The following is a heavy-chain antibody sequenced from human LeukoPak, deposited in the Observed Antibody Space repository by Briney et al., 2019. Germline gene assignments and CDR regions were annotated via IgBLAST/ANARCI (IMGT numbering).Heavy chain of an antibody. CDR3: ARESIAVAGAPFDY. J-gene: IGHJ4*02. CDR1: GFTFSSYA. Sequence: GGSLRLSCAASGFTFSSYAMHWVRQAPGKGLEWVSYISSGSTIYDADSVKARFTISRDNAKNSLYLQMNSLRAEDTAVYYCARESIAVAGAPFDYWGQGTLVTVSS. D-gene: IGHD6-19*01. V-gene: IGHV3-48*03. CDR2: ISSGSTI.